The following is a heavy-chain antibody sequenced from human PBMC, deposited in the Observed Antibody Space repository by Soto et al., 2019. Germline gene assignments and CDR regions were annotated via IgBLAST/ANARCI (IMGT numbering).Heavy chain of an antibody. D-gene: IGHD3-22*01. CDR2: IKQDGSEK. J-gene: IGHJ4*02. CDR1: GFTFSSYW. V-gene: IGHV3-7*01. Sequence: PEGSLRLSCAASGFTFSSYWMSWVRQAPGKGLEWVANIKQDGSEKYYVDSVKGRFTISRDNAKNSLYLQMNSLRAEDTAVYYCARDTEETARPHTYYYDSSGYPDYWGQGTLVTVSS. CDR3: ARDTEETARPHTYYYDSSGYPDY.